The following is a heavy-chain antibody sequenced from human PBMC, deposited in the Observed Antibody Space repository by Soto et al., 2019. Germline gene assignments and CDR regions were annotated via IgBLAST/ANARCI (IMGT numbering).Heavy chain of an antibody. CDR2: IIPIFGTA. CDR1: GGTFSSSA. V-gene: IGHV1-69*13. CDR3: ARALRLANYYYYGMDV. J-gene: IGHJ6*02. Sequence: GASVKVSCKASGGTFSSSAISWVRQAPGQGLEWMGGIIPIFGTANYAQKFQGRVTITADESTSTAYMELSSLRSEDTAVYYCARALRLANYYYYGMDVWGQGTTVTV. D-gene: IGHD3-16*01.